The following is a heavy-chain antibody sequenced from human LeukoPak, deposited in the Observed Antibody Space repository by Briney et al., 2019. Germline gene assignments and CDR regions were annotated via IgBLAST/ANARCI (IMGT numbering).Heavy chain of an antibody. CDR3: ARARARYYDSSGYYRPLYYFDY. V-gene: IGHV4-30-4*01. J-gene: IGHJ4*02. D-gene: IGHD3-22*01. Sequence: SQTLSLTCTVSGGSISSGVYYWSWIPQPPGKGLGWIGYFYYIGTTYYNPSLKSRVTISVDTSKNQFSLKLSSVTAADTAVYYCARARARYYDSSGYYRPLYYFDYWGQGTLVTVSS. CDR2: FYYIGTT. CDR1: GGSISSGVYY.